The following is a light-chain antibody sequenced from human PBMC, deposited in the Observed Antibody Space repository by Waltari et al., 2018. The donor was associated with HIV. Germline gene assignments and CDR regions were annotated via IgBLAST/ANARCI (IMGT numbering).Light chain of an antibody. J-gene: IGLJ2*01. CDR3: CSYAGGSTLL. V-gene: IGLV2-23*02. Sequence: QSALTQPASVSGSPGQSITISCTGTSSDVGAYKYVSWYQHHPGQAPKVLIYDVSERPSGVSDRFSGSRSGNTASLTISGLQAEDEADYYCCSYAGGSTLLFGGGTKLTVL. CDR2: DVS. CDR1: SSDVGAYKY.